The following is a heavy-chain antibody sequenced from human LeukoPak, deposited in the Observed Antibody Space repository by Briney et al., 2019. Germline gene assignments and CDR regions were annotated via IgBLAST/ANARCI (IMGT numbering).Heavy chain of an antibody. J-gene: IGHJ4*02. CDR2: IYHSGST. D-gene: IGHD3-22*01. CDR3: ARAPHFFDTSGSRYYFDY. V-gene: IGHV4-38-2*02. Sequence: PSETLSLTCTVSGYSISSGYYWGWIRQPPGKGLEWIGCIYHSGSTYYNPSLKSRVTISVDTSKNQFSLNLSSVTAADTAVYYCARAPHFFDTSGSRYYFDYWGQGALVTVSS. CDR1: GYSISSGYY.